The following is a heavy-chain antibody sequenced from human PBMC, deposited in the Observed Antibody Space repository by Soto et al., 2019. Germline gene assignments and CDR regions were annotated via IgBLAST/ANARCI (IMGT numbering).Heavy chain of an antibody. CDR1: GFDFDDHA. V-gene: IGHV3-9*01. CDR2: ISWTGAYI. Sequence: EVQLVESGGGLVQPGRSLRLSCVGSGFDFDDHAMSWVRQAPGKGLEWVAGISWTGAYIGYASSVRGRFTISRDDAKNSLYLQMNSLRPEDTALYFCTRDIFRTITTVDFWGQGTLVTVSS. J-gene: IGHJ4*02. D-gene: IGHD4-4*01. CDR3: TRDIFRTITTVDF.